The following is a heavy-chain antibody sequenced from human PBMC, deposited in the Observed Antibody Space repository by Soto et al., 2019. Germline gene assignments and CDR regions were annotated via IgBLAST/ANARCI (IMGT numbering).Heavy chain of an antibody. CDR2: ISYDGSNK. CDR1: GFTFSSYA. Sequence: QVQLVESGGGVVQPGRSLRLSCAASGFTFSSYAMHWVRQAPGKGLEWVAVISYDGSNKYYADSVKGRFTISRDNSKNTLYLQMNSLRAEDTAVDYCAGGDYVENYYYDGMDVWGQGTTVTVSS. V-gene: IGHV3-30-3*01. CDR3: AGGDYVENYYYDGMDV. D-gene: IGHD4-17*01. J-gene: IGHJ6*02.